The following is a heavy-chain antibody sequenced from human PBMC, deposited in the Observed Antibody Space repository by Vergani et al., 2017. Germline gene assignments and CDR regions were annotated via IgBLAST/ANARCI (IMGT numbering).Heavy chain of an antibody. D-gene: IGHD2-21*01. CDR2: ISGSGGNT. V-gene: IGHV3-23*01. J-gene: IGHJ6*02. Sequence: EVQLLESGGNLIQPGGSLRLSCGASGVTFSSYAMTWVRLALGKGLQWVSAISGSGGNTFYTDSVKGRFTISRDNSKDTLYLQMNSLRVEDTAIYYCAKARDPNCKGGNCYSYYYGLDLWGQGTTVTVSS. CDR3: AKARDPNCKGGNCYSYYYGLDL. CDR1: GVTFSSYA.